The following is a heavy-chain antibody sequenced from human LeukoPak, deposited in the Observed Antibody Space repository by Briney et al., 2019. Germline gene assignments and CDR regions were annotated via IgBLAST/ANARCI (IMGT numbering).Heavy chain of an antibody. CDR2: IKSQTDGGTR. J-gene: IGHJ4*02. CDR3: TIGQN. Sequence: PGGPLRLSCAASGLTVSHAWMTWVRQAPGKGLEWVGRIKSQTDGGTRDYAAPVKGRFTISRDDSENTVYLQMNSLKTEDTSMYYCTIGQNWGQGTLVTVSS. V-gene: IGHV3-15*01. CDR1: GLTVSHAW. D-gene: IGHD3/OR15-3a*01.